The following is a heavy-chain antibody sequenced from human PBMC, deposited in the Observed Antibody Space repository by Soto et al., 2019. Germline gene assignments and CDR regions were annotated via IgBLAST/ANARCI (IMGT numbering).Heavy chain of an antibody. V-gene: IGHV4-39*01. D-gene: IGHD3-3*01. CDR1: GGSISSSSYY. CDR2: IYYSGST. CDR3: ARQELLEWLLLWFDP. Sequence: QLQLQESGPGLVKPSETLSLTCTVSGGSISSSSYYWGWIRQPPGKGLEWIGSIYYSGSTYYNPSLKSRVTISVDTSKNQFSLKLSSVTAADTAVYYCARQELLEWLLLWFDPWGQGTLVTVSS. J-gene: IGHJ5*02.